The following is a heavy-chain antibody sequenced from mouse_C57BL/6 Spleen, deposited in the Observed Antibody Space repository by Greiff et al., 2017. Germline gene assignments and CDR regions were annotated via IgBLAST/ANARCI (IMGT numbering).Heavy chain of an antibody. CDR2: ISGGGGNT. CDR1: GFTFSSYT. CDR3: ASHGYYYYAMDY. J-gene: IGHJ4*01. V-gene: IGHV5-9*01. D-gene: IGHD2-3*01. Sequence: EVQVVESGGGLVKPGGSLKLSCAASGFTFSSYTMSWVRQTPEKRLEWVATISGGGGNTYYPDSVKGRFTISRDNAKNTLYLQMSSLRSEDTALYYCASHGYYYYAMDYWGQGTSVTVSS.